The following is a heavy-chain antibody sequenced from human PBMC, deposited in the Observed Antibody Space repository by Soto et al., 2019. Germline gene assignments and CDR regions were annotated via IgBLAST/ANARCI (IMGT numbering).Heavy chain of an antibody. J-gene: IGHJ5*02. Sequence: GSSVKVSCKASGYTFTSYLISWLRLAPGQGLEWMGWISAYNGNTNYAQKLQRRVTMTTDPPTSPAHIEQRSLRSDDTAVYYWARGSMITFGGVIVPVPWFDPWGQGTLVTVSS. V-gene: IGHV1-18*01. CDR2: ISAYNGNT. CDR1: GYTFTSYL. CDR3: ARGSMITFGGVIVPVPWFDP. D-gene: IGHD3-16*02.